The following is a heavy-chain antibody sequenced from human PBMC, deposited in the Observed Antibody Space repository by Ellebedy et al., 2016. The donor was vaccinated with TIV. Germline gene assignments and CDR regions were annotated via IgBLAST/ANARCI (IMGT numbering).Heavy chain of an antibody. CDR2: IYPGDSDT. Sequence: GESLKISCKGSGYSFTSYWDGWVRQMPGKGLEWMGIIYPGDSDTRYSPSFQGQVTISADKSISTAYLQWSSLKASDTAMYYCARRPFRSRSLYDYWGQGTLVTVSS. J-gene: IGHJ4*02. CDR1: GYSFTSYW. V-gene: IGHV5-51*01. CDR3: ARRPFRSRSLYDY. D-gene: IGHD3-3*01.